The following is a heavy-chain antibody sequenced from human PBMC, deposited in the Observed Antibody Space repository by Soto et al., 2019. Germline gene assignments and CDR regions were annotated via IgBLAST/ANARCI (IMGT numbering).Heavy chain of an antibody. J-gene: IGHJ4*02. CDR1: GGTFSSYA. CDR3: ARQPRIVVALKD. Sequence: QVQLVQSGAEVKKPGSSVKVSCKASGGTFSSYAISWVRQAPGQGLEWMGGIIPIFGTANYAQKFQGRVTITADESTSTAYMELSSMRSENTAVYYCARQPRIVVALKDWGQGTLVTVSS. V-gene: IGHV1-69*01. CDR2: IIPIFGTA. D-gene: IGHD2-2*01.